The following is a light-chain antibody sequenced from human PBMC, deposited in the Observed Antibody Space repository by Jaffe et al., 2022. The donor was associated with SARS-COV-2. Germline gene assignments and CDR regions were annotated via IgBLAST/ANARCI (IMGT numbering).Light chain of an antibody. CDR2: GAS. CDR1: QSISSSY. Sequence: EIVLTQSPGTLSLSPGERATLSCRASQSISSSYLAWYQHNPGQAPRLVISGASNRATGIPDRFSGTGSGTDFTLTISRLEPEDFAIYYCHHYGSSLRTFGQGTKVEIK. V-gene: IGKV3-20*01. CDR3: HHYGSSLRT. J-gene: IGKJ1*01.